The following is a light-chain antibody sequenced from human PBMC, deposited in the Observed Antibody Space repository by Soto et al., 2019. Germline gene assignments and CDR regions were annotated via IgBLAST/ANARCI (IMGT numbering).Light chain of an antibody. Sequence: QSALTQPASVSGSPGQSFTISCTGTSSDVGGYNYVSWYQHHPGKAPKLMIFEVSNRPSGVSNRVSGSKSGNTASLTISGLQAEDEADYYCSSFKGTNSFVFGTGTKLTVL. CDR3: SSFKGTNSFV. CDR1: SSDVGGYNY. CDR2: EVS. V-gene: IGLV2-14*01. J-gene: IGLJ1*01.